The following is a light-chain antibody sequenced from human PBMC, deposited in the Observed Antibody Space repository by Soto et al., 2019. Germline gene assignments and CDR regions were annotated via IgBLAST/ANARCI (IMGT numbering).Light chain of an antibody. CDR1: HSVDSN. V-gene: IGKV3D-15*01. Sequence: EIVMTQSPGTLSVSTGQGATLSCLASHSVDSNLAWYQQKPGQAPRLLIYGASTRPTGIPDRFSGSGSGTEFTLTISSLQSEDFAVYYCQQYDKWPLTFGGGTKVEIK. J-gene: IGKJ4*01. CDR3: QQYDKWPLT. CDR2: GAS.